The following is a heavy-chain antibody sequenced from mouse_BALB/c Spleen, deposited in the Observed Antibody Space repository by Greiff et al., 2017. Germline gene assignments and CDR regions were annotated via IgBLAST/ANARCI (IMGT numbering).Heavy chain of an antibody. V-gene: IGHV1-7*01. D-gene: IGHD2-3*01. J-gene: IGHJ4*01. Sequence: QVQLQQSGAELAKPGASVKMSCKASGYTFTSYWMHWVKQRPGQGLEWIGYINPSTGYTEYNQKFKDKATLTADKSSSTAYMQLSSLTSEDSAVYYCARDDGYLYAMDYWGQGTSVTVSS. CDR1: GYTFTSYW. CDR2: INPSTGYT. CDR3: ARDDGYLYAMDY.